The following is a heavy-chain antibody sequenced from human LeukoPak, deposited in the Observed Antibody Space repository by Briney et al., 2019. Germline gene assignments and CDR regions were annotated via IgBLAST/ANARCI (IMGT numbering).Heavy chain of an antibody. CDR3: ARDGAVATDAFDI. D-gene: IGHD6-19*01. J-gene: IGHJ3*02. CDR1: GGTFSSYA. V-gene: IGHV1-69*05. CDR2: IIPIFGTA. Sequence: APVKVSCKASGGTFSSYAISWVRQAPGQGLEWMGGIIPIFGTANYAQKLQGRVTMTTDTSTSTAYMELRSLRSDDTAVYYCARDGAVATDAFDIWGQGTMVTVSS.